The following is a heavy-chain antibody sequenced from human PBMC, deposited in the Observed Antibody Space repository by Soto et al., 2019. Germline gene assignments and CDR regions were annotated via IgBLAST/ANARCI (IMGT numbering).Heavy chain of an antibody. J-gene: IGHJ4*02. Sequence: SETLSLTCTVSGGSMSSNYWTWIRQSPGKGLEWIGYIYYTGSTKYNPSLKSRVTISLDTSKNQFSLGLTSVTSADTAVYYCARGGSYGDFFDYWGQGAQVTVSS. CDR1: GGSMSSNY. D-gene: IGHD4-17*01. V-gene: IGHV4-59*01. CDR3: ARGGSYGDFFDY. CDR2: IYYTGST.